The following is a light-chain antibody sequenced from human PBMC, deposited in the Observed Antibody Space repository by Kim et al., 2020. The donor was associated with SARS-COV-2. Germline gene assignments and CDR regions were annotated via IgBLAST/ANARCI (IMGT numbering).Light chain of an antibody. Sequence: PVGDRVTITCRASQGISNYLAWYQQKPGKVPKLLIYAASALRSGVPSRFSGSGSGTDFTLTITSLQPEDVAVYYCQQCKGAPWTFGHGTKVDIK. V-gene: IGKV1-27*01. CDR2: AAS. J-gene: IGKJ1*01. CDR3: QQCKGAPWT. CDR1: QGISNY.